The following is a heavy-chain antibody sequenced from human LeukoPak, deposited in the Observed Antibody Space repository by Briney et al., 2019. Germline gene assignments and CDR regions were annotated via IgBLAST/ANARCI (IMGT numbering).Heavy chain of an antibody. CDR1: GFTVSSNY. D-gene: IGHD2-21*02. Sequence: LGGSLRLSCAASGFTVSSNYMSWVRQAPGKGLEWVSVIYSGGSTYYADSVKGRLTISRDNSKNTLYLQMNSLRAEDTAVYYCAREARHIVVVTAIRRYYYYMDVWGKGTTVTVS. CDR2: IYSGGST. CDR3: AREARHIVVVTAIRRYYYYMDV. V-gene: IGHV3-53*01. J-gene: IGHJ6*03.